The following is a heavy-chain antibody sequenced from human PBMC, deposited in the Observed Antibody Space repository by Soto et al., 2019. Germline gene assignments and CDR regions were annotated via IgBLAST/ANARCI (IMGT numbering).Heavy chain of an antibody. CDR1: GFTFSRYP. Sequence: GGSLRLSCAASGFTFSRYPMSWVRQAPGKGLEWVSTITENSGLTFYADSVKGRFAISRDNSKDTVFLHMDSLKVEDTGIYYWEKKGPGITPGNYFDYWGQGALVTVSS. CDR2: ITENSGLT. D-gene: IGHD1-1*01. CDR3: EKKGPGITPGNYFDY. J-gene: IGHJ4*02. V-gene: IGHV3-23*01.